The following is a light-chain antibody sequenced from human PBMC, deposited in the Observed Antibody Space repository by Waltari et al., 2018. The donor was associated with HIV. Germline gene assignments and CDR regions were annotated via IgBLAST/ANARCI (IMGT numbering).Light chain of an antibody. J-gene: IGLJ1*01. CDR1: SSNCENDN. CDR2: KDT. CDR3: VGWDSRLRGYV. V-gene: IGLV1-47*01. Sequence: QSVLTQPPSASGAPGQRVTIPCSGSSSNCENDNVLWYQQFPGAAPKLLIYKDTQRPSGVPDRFTGSKSGTSASLAIGGLRSDDEADYYCVGWDSRLRGYVFGAGTKVTVL.